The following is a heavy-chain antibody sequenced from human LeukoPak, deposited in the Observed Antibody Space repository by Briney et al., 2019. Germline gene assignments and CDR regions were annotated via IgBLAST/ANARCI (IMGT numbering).Heavy chain of an antibody. CDR2: IYYSGST. Sequence: SQTLSLTCTVSGGSLTTSGFYWTWIRQFPGKGLEWIGHIYYSGSTNYNPSLKSRVTISLDTSKNQFSLRLTSVTAADTAVYYCARNRVVGAPNFDYWGQGTLVTVFS. CDR3: ARNRVVGAPNFDY. J-gene: IGHJ4*02. D-gene: IGHD1-26*01. CDR1: GGSLTTSGFY. V-gene: IGHV4-61*08.